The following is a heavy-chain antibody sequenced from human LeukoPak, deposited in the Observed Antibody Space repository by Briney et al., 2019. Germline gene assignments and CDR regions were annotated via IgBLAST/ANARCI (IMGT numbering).Heavy chain of an antibody. D-gene: IGHD6-19*01. J-gene: IGHJ4*02. CDR1: GFTFSNYA. CDR2: ISGSGGST. V-gene: IGHV3-23*01. Sequence: GGSLRLSCVASGFTFSNYAMSWVRQAPGKGLEWVSAISGSGGSTYYADSVKGRFTISRDNSKNTLYLQMNSLRAEDTAVYYCAKGYSGGWYSLISAFDYWGQGTLVTVSS. CDR3: AKGYSGGWYSLISAFDY.